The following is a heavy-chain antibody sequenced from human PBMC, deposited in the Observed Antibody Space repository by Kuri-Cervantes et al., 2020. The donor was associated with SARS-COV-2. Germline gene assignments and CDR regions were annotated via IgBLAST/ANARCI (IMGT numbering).Heavy chain of an antibody. CDR1: GGSFSGYY. CDR3: ARERYSSIAFDI. J-gene: IGHJ3*02. CDR2: INHSGST. V-gene: IGHV4-34*01. Sequence: SETLSLTCAVYGGSFSGYYWSWIRQPPGKGLEWIGEINHSGSTNYNPSLKSRVTISVDTSKNQFSLKLSSVTAADTAVYYCARERYSSIAFDIWGQGTMVTVSS. D-gene: IGHD5-12*01.